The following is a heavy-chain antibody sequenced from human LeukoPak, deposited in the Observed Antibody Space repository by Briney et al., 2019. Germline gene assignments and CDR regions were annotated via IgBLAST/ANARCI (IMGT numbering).Heavy chain of an antibody. CDR1: GFTFSSYG. CDR2: IRYDGSNK. D-gene: IGHD3-10*01. Sequence: PGGSLRLSCAASGFTFSSYGMHWVRQAPGKGLEWVAFIRYDGSNKYYADSVKGRFTISRDNSKNTLYLQMNSLRAEDTAVYYCAKEGEDFTMVRGVIMWSGRFDYWGQGTLVTVSS. J-gene: IGHJ4*02. CDR3: AKEGEDFTMVRGVIMWSGRFDY. V-gene: IGHV3-30*02.